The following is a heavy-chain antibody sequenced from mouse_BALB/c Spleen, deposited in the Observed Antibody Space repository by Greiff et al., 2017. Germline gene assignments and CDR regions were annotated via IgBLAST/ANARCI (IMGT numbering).Heavy chain of an antibody. CDR1: GFTFSSYG. J-gene: IGHJ3*01. Sequence: EVKLMESGGDLVKPGGSLKLSCAASGFTFSSYGMSWVRQTPDKRLEWVATISSGGSYTYYPDSVKGRFTISRDNAKNTLYLQMSSLKSEDTAMYYCARQETSTATLAYWGQGTLVTVSA. D-gene: IGHD1-2*01. CDR3: ARQETSTATLAY. CDR2: ISSGGSYT. V-gene: IGHV5-6*01.